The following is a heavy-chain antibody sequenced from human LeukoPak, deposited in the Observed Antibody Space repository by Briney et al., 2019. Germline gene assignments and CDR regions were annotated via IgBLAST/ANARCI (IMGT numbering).Heavy chain of an antibody. CDR3: ARGPSIAARPGDY. Sequence: ASVKVSCKASGYTFTGYYMHWVRQAPGQGLEWMGWINPNSGGTNYAQKFQGRVTMTRDTSTSTVYMELSSLRSEDTAVYYCARGPSIAARPGDYWGQGTLVTVSS. J-gene: IGHJ4*02. D-gene: IGHD6-6*01. CDR2: INPNSGGT. V-gene: IGHV1-2*02. CDR1: GYTFTGYY.